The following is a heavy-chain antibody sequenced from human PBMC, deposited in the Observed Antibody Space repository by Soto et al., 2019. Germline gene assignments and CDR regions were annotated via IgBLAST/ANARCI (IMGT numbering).Heavy chain of an antibody. CDR1: GYTFTGYC. CDR2: INPNNGDT. Sequence: ASVKVSCKASGYTFTGYCIHRVRQAPGQGLEWMGWINPNNGDTNYARKFQGRVTMTRDTSTSTAYMELSSLTFDDTAVYYCARHSGYDSVFDYWGQGTLVTVSS. CDR3: ARHSGYDSVFDY. D-gene: IGHD5-12*01. V-gene: IGHV1-2*02. J-gene: IGHJ4*02.